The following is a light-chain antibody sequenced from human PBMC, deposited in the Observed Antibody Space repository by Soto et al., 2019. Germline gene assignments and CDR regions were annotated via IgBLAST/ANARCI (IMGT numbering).Light chain of an antibody. Sequence: QSVLTQPASVSGSPGQSITISCTGTSSYVGGYNYVSWFQQHPGKAPKLKIYEVSNRPSGVSNRFSGSKSGYTASLTISELQAEDEADYYCTSFTSSNSWVFGGGTKVTVL. J-gene: IGLJ3*02. CDR2: EVS. V-gene: IGLV2-14*03. CDR3: TSFTSSNSWV. CDR1: SSYVGGYNY.